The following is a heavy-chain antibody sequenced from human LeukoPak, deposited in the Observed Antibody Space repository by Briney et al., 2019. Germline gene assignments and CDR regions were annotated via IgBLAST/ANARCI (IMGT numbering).Heavy chain of an antibody. D-gene: IGHD6-19*01. CDR1: GFTFSSYG. CDR2: IKQDGSEK. V-gene: IGHV3-7*01. Sequence: PGGSLRLSCAASGFTFSSYGMSWVRQAPGKGLEWVANIKQDGSEKYYVDSVKGRFTISRDNAKNSLYLQMNSLRAEDTAVYYCAREWLALFDYWGQGTLVTVSS. CDR3: AREWLALFDY. J-gene: IGHJ4*02.